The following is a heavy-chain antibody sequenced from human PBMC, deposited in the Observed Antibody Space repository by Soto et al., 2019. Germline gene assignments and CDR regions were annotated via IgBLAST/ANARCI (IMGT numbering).Heavy chain of an antibody. CDR1: GYTFTSYG. CDR2: ISAYSGNT. D-gene: IGHD2-2*02. CDR3: ARGGGYCSSTSCYIKFDYGMDV. J-gene: IGHJ6*02. V-gene: IGHV1-18*01. Sequence: ASVKVSCKASGYTFTSYGISWVRQAPGQGLEWMGWISAYSGNTNYAQKLQGRVTMTTDTSTSTAYMELRSLRSDGTAVYYCARGGGYCSSTSCYIKFDYGMDVWGQGTTVTVSS.